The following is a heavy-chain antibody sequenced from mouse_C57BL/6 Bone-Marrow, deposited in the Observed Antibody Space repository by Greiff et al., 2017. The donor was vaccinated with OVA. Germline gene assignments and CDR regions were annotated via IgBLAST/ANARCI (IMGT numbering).Heavy chain of an antibody. CDR2: FYPGSGSI. V-gene: IGHV1-62-2*01. CDR1: GYTFTEYT. J-gene: IGHJ3*01. Sequence: QVQLKESGAELVEPGASVKLSCKASGYTFTEYTIHWVKQRSGQGLEWIGWFYPGSGSIKYNEKFKDKATLTADKSSSTVYMELSRLTSEDSAVYFCARHEDALYYGNLWFAYWGQGTLVTVSA. CDR3: ARHEDALYYGNLWFAY. D-gene: IGHD2-1*01.